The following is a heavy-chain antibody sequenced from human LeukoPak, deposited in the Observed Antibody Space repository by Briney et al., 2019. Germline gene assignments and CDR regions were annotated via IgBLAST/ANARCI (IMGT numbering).Heavy chain of an antibody. Sequence: ASVKVSCKASGYTFTGYYMHWVRQAPGQGLEWMGRINPNSGGTNYAQKFQGRVTMTRDTSISTAYMDLSKLRSDDTAVYYCARGYCSGGSCYSVENWFDPWGQGTLVTVSS. CDR1: GYTFTGYY. CDR2: INPNSGGT. V-gene: IGHV1-2*06. CDR3: ARGYCSGGSCYSVENWFDP. D-gene: IGHD2-15*01. J-gene: IGHJ5*02.